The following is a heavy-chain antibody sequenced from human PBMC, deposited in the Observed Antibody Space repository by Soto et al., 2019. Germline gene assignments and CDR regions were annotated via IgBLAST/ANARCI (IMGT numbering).Heavy chain of an antibody. CDR2: IGGSSGST. J-gene: IGHJ4*02. V-gene: IGHV3-23*01. CDR1: GFTFRSYA. CDR3: AKDSRSTSCYAFDY. D-gene: IGHD2-2*01. Sequence: WGSLILSCAASGFTFRSYAMSCXRQAPGKGLEWVSAIGGSSGSTDYADSVKGRFTIPKDNSKNTPFLQMNSLSAEDTAVYYCAKDSRSTSCYAFDYWGQGTLVTVS.